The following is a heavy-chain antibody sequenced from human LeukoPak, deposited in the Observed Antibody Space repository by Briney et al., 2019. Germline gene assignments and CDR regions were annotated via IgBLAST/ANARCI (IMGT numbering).Heavy chain of an antibody. D-gene: IGHD6-19*01. CDR1: GGPIGGHTFY. CDR3: ARLTALAGHRGAFDI. Sequence: SETLSLTCNVSGGPIGGHTFYWDWIRQPPGKGLEWIATIYYNGNTFYNPSLRSRVAISIDMSKSQFSLHLSSVTAADTAVYYCARLTALAGHRGAFDIWGPGTLVTVSS. CDR2: IYYNGNT. J-gene: IGHJ3*02. V-gene: IGHV4-39*01.